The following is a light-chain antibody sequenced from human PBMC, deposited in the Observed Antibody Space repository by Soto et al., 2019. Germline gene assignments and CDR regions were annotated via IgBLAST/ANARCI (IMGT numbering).Light chain of an antibody. CDR3: QQYGSSHWT. CDR1: QSVSSGY. J-gene: IGKJ1*01. Sequence: EVVLTQSPGTLSLSPGERATLSCRASQSVSSGYLAWYQPKPGQAPRPLIYGASSRATGIPDRFSGSGFGTDFTLTISILEPEDFAVYYCQQYGSSHWTFGQGTKVEIK. CDR2: GAS. V-gene: IGKV3-20*01.